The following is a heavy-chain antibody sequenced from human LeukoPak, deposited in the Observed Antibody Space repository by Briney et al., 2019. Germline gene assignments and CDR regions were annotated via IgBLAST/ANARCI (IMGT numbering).Heavy chain of an antibody. CDR2: INHSGST. Sequence: PSETLSLTCAVYGGSFSGYYWSWIRQPPGKGPEWIGEINHSGSTNYNPSLKSRVTISVDTSKDQFSLKLSSVTAADTAVYYCASSQFGELSLWYFDYWGQGTLVTVSS. CDR3: ASSQFGELSLWYFDY. D-gene: IGHD3-10*01. J-gene: IGHJ4*02. CDR1: GGSFSGYY. V-gene: IGHV4-34*01.